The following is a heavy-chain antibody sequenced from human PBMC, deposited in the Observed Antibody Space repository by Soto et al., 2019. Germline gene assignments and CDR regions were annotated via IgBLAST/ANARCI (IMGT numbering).Heavy chain of an antibody. V-gene: IGHV3-30-3*01. J-gene: IGHJ3*02. CDR2: IPNTENKK. CDR3: ARPAGGRVRGALDI. CDR1: GFTFSSYG. D-gene: IGHD6-13*01. Sequence: QVHLEESGGGVVQPGTSLRLSCVASGFTFSSYGMHWVRQAQGKGLEWVAVIPNTENKKYYADSVKGLFTISSDNSQNKLFLQVDSLMSEDTAMYYGARPAGGRVRGALDIWGQGTMVTVS.